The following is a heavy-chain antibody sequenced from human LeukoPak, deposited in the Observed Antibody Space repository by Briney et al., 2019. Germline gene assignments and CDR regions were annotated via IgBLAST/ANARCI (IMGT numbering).Heavy chain of an antibody. Sequence: SETLSLTCTVSGGSISSYYWSWVRQPPGKGLEWIGYVSYSGSTXXXPSLXXRVIISIDTSKNQFSLRLSSVTAADTAVYYCARENXXXXXIDYWGQGTQVTVSS. CDR3: ARENXXXXXIDY. V-gene: IGHV4-59*01. CDR1: GGSISSYY. J-gene: IGHJ4*02. CDR2: VSYSGST.